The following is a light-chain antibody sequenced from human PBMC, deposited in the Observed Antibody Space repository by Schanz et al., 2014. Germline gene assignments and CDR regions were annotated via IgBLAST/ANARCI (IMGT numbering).Light chain of an antibody. Sequence: DIQMTQSPSSLSASVGDRVTLTCRASQSISSWLAWYQQKPGKAPKLLIYKASSLESGVPSKFSGSGSGTEFTLTINGLQPDDFGTYYCQQYQTYGGTFGPGTKVDV. CDR1: QSISSW. J-gene: IGKJ3*01. CDR2: KAS. CDR3: QQYQTYGGT. V-gene: IGKV1-5*03.